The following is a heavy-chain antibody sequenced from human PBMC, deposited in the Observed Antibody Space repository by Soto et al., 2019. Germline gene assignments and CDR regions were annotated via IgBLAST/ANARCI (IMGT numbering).Heavy chain of an antibody. D-gene: IGHD3-3*01. Sequence: ETLSLTCTVSGGSINSNYWSWIRQPPGKGLEWIGHIYYSRNTYYNPSLKSRVTISVDTSKNQFSLKLTSVTAADTAVYYCARVFGNFWSGYHVDYWGQGTLVTVSS. CDR1: GGSINSNY. J-gene: IGHJ4*02. CDR3: ARVFGNFWSGYHVDY. V-gene: IGHV4-59*01. CDR2: IYYSRNT.